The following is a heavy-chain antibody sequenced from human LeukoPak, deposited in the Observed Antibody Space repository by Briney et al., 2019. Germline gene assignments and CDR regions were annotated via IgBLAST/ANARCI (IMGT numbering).Heavy chain of an antibody. CDR1: GFTFSSYA. V-gene: IGHV3-23*01. Sequence: GGSLRLSCAASGFTFSSYAMTWVRQAPGKGLEWVSAFSGGGGTTFYADSVKGRFTISRDSSKTTLYLQMNSLRAEDTGVYYCAKGFSYGVYYMDVWGKGTTVTVSS. D-gene: IGHD4-17*01. J-gene: IGHJ6*03. CDR3: AKGFSYGVYYMDV. CDR2: FSGGGGTT.